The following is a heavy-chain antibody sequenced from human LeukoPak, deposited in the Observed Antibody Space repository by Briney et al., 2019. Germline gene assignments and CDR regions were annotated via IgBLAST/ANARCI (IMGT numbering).Heavy chain of an antibody. CDR3: ARGGTYASGSYNY. J-gene: IGHJ4*02. CDR2: LNSGGSVT. D-gene: IGHD3-10*01. Sequence: PGGSLRLSCAASGLTFSGYWMHWVRQAPGKGLVWVSHLNSGGSVTTYADSVKGRFTISRDNAKNTLYLQMDSLRDEDTAVYYCARGGTYASGSYNYWGQGTLVTVSS. CDR1: GLTFSGYW. V-gene: IGHV3-74*01.